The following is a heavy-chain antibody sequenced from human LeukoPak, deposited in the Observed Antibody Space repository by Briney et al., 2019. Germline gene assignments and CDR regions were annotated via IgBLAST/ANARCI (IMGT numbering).Heavy chain of an antibody. Sequence: ASVKVSCKASGYTFTGYYIHWVRQAPGQGLDWMGWINPNSGGTNYAQKFQGRLTMTRETSISTTYMELNRLRSDDTAVYYCARDTTLITYWFDPWGQGTLVTVSS. CDR2: INPNSGGT. J-gene: IGHJ5*02. CDR3: ARDTTLITYWFDP. V-gene: IGHV1-2*02. CDR1: GYTFTGYY. D-gene: IGHD1-1*01.